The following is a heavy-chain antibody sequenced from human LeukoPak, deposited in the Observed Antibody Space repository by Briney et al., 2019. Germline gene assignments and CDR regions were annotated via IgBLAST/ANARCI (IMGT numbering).Heavy chain of an antibody. CDR3: ASLGSYCY. CDR1: GFTFSSYG. V-gene: IGHV3-30*03. J-gene: IGHJ4*02. D-gene: IGHD3-10*01. Sequence: PGGSLRLSCAASGFTFSSYGMHWVRQAPGKGLEWVAVISYDGSNKYYADSVKGRFTISRDNSKNTLYLQMGSLRAEDMAVYYCASLGSYCYWGQGTLVTVSS. CDR2: ISYDGSNK.